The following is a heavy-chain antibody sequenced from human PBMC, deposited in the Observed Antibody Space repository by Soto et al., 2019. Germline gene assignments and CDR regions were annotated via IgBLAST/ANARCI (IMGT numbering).Heavy chain of an antibody. CDR3: TTQPPDYYDSSDNPFDY. CDR2: IKSKTDGGTT. CDR1: GFTFSNAW. Sequence: KTGGSLRLSCAASGFTFSNAWMSWVRQAPGKGLEWVGRIKSKTDGGTTDYAAPVKGRFTISRDDSKNTLYLQMNSLKTEDTAVYYCTTQPPDYYDSSDNPFDYWGQGTLVTVSS. D-gene: IGHD3-22*01. V-gene: IGHV3-15*01. J-gene: IGHJ4*02.